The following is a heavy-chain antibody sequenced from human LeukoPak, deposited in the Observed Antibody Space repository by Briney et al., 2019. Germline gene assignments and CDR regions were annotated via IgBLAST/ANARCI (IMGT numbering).Heavy chain of an antibody. Sequence: GGSLRLSCAASGFTVSSNYMNWVRQAPGKGLEWVSVIYGGGNTDYADSVTGRFTISRDNSKNTLYLQMNSLRGEDSAIYYCAKGQELDDGVFDSWGQGTLVTVSS. V-gene: IGHV3-53*01. CDR1: GFTVSSNY. D-gene: IGHD1-1*01. CDR3: AKGQELDDGVFDS. CDR2: IYGGGNT. J-gene: IGHJ4*02.